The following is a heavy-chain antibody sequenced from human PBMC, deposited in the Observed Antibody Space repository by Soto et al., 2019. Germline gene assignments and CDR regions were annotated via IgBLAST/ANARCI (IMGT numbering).Heavy chain of an antibody. CDR1: GGTFSSYA. J-gene: IGHJ4*02. D-gene: IGHD6-19*01. Sequence: QVQLVQSGAEVKKPGSSVKVSCTASGGTFSSYAISWVRQAPGQGLEWMGGIIPIFGTADYPQKFQGRVTITADESTTTAYMELSRLRSEDTAVYYCASPYSSGWYGGFDYWGQGTLVTVSS. V-gene: IGHV1-69*12. CDR2: IIPIFGTA. CDR3: ASPYSSGWYGGFDY.